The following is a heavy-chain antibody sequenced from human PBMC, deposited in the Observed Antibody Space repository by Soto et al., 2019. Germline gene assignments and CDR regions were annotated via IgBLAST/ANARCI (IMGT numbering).Heavy chain of an antibody. D-gene: IGHD6-6*01. CDR1: GDGNTCKY. Sequence: APAKPTSKASGDGNTCKYMHRVQQATRQGLEWMGWINPNSGGTNYAQKFQGWVTMTRDTSISTAYMELSRLRSDDTAVYYCARAPQLGPPYYYYGMDVWGQGTTVIVSS. CDR3: ARAPQLGPPYYYYGMDV. V-gene: IGHV1-2*04. J-gene: IGHJ6*02. CDR2: INPNSGGT.